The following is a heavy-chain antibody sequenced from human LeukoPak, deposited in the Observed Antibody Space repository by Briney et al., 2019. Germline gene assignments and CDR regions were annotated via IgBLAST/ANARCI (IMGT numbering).Heavy chain of an antibody. V-gene: IGHV3-7*01. D-gene: IGHD2-2*01. Sequence: GGSLRLSCAATGFTFNSYWMSWVRQAPGKGLEWVANINQDGSENYYLDSVKGRFTISRDNAKNSLYLQMNSLRAEDTAVYYCARGPLGYCSVTSCSFDSWGQGTLVTVSS. CDR1: GFTFNSYW. CDR2: INQDGSEN. CDR3: ARGPLGYCSVTSCSFDS. J-gene: IGHJ4*02.